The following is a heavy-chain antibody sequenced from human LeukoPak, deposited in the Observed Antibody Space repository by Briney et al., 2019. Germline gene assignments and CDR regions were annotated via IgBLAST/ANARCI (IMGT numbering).Heavy chain of an antibody. J-gene: IGHJ4*02. CDR1: GFTFSSYS. Sequence: GGSLRLSCAASGFTFSSYSVNWVRQAPGKGLEWVSYIRSSSNIIYYADSAKGRFTISRDNTKNSLYLQMNSLRAEDTAVYYCAREGYSYGVDYWGQGTLVTVSS. CDR3: AREGYSYGVDY. D-gene: IGHD5-18*01. V-gene: IGHV3-48*04. CDR2: IRSSSNII.